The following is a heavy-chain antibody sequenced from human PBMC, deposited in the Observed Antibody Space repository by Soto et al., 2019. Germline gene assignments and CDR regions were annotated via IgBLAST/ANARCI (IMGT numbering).Heavy chain of an antibody. CDR3: ARTYYDFWSGPAPLDY. D-gene: IGHD3-3*01. CDR1: GGSISSGDYY. CDR2: IYYSGST. Sequence: SETLSLTCTVSGGSISSGDYYWSWIRQPPGKGLGWIGYIYYSGSTYYNPSLKSRVTISVDTSKNQFSLKLSSVTAADTAVYYCARTYYDFWSGPAPLDYWGQGTLVTVSS. V-gene: IGHV4-30-4*01. J-gene: IGHJ4*02.